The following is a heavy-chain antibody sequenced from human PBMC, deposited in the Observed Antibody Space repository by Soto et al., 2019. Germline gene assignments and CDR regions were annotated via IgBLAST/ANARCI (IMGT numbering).Heavy chain of an antibody. CDR3: ARDTSRGEYDY. D-gene: IGHD3-10*01. V-gene: IGHV1-18*01. Sequence: QVQLVQSGAEVKKPGASVKVSCKASGYTFTSYGISWVRQAPGQGLEGMGWINVYNGNTIYAQKLQGRVTMTTDTSTSTAYLDLRRQRSYDTAVYFCARDTSRGEYDYWGQGTLVTVSS. CDR1: GYTFTSYG. CDR2: INVYNGNT. J-gene: IGHJ4*02.